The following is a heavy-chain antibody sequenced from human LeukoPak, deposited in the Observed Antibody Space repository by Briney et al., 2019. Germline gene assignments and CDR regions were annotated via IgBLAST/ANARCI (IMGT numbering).Heavy chain of an antibody. D-gene: IGHD2-21*01. CDR1: GGAIRSSSYY. CDR2: IYYSGNT. Sequence: SETLSLTCTVSGGAIRSSSYYWGWIRQPPGKGLEWIGSIYYSGNTYYNPSLKSRVTISVDTSKNQFSLKLSSVTAADTAVYYCARHFGEGYWGQGTLVTVSS. CDR3: ARHFGEGY. J-gene: IGHJ4*02. V-gene: IGHV4-39*01.